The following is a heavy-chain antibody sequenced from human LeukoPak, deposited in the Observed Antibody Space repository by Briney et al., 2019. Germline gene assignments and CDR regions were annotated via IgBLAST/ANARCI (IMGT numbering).Heavy chain of an antibody. CDR1: GFTFSSYS. V-gene: IGHV3-21*01. Sequence: GGSLRLSCAASGFTFSSYSMNWVRQAPGKGLEWVSSISSSSSYIYYADSVKGRFTISRDNAKNSLYLQMNSLRAEDTAVYYCARGGSKLLWFGELVGAFDIWGQGTMVTVSS. CDR2: ISSSSSYI. CDR3: ARGGSKLLWFGELVGAFDI. D-gene: IGHD3-10*01. J-gene: IGHJ3*02.